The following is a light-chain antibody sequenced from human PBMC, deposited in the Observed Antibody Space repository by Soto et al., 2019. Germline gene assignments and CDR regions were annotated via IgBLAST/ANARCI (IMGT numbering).Light chain of an antibody. Sequence: EIVMTQSPATLSVSPGERATLSCRASQSVSIDLAWYQQKPGQAPRLLIYGASTRATGIPDRFSGSGSGTDFTLTISRLEPEDSAVYYCQQYGSSPTWTFGQGTKVDI. CDR3: QQYGSSPTWT. CDR1: QSVSID. CDR2: GAS. V-gene: IGKV3-20*01. J-gene: IGKJ1*01.